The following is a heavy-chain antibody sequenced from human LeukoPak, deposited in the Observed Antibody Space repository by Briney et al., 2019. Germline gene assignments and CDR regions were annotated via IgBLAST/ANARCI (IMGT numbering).Heavy chain of an antibody. CDR1: GGSISSSSYY. Sequence: SETLSLTCTVSGGSISSSSYYWGWIRQPPGKGLGWIGSIYYSGSTYYNPSLKSRVTISVDTSKNQFSLKLSSVTAADTAVYYCARHRPYCGGDCYRYYFDYWGQGTLVTVSS. J-gene: IGHJ4*02. V-gene: IGHV4-39*01. CDR2: IYYSGST. CDR3: ARHRPYCGGDCYRYYFDY. D-gene: IGHD2-21*02.